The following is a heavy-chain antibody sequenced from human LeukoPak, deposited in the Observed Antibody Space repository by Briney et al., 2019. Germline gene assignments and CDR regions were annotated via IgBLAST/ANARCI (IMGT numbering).Heavy chain of an antibody. CDR1: GFTFSSYG. D-gene: IGHD6-13*01. CDR3: AKESWRYSSSSRDYYYYCGMDV. CDR2: ISYDGSNK. V-gene: IGHV3-30*18. J-gene: IGHJ6*02. Sequence: HPGGSLRLSCAASGFTFSSYGMHWVCQAPGKGLEWVAVISYDGSNKYYADSVKGRFTISRDNSKNTLYLQMNSLRAEDTAVYYCAKESWRYSSSSRDYYYYCGMDVWGQGTTVTVSS.